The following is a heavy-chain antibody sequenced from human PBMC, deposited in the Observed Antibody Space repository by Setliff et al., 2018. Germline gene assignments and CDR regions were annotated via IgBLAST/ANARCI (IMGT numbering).Heavy chain of an antibody. J-gene: IGHJ4*02. CDR2: IYDSGAT. V-gene: IGHV4-59*04. CDR1: GGSISNYW. CDR3: ARRATGRPVPEDY. D-gene: IGHD6-6*01. Sequence: SETLSLTCTVSGGSISNYWWGWIRQPPGKGLEWIGYIYDSGATYYNPSLRSRVTMSLDTSANQFSLNLRSVTAADTAVYYCARRATGRPVPEDYWGQGTLVTVSS.